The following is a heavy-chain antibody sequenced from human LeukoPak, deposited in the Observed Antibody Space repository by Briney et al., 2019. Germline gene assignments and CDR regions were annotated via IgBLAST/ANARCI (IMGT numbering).Heavy chain of an antibody. J-gene: IGHJ4*02. CDR1: GGSISSGSYY. CDR2: IYTSGST. V-gene: IGHV4-61*02. Sequence: PSQTLSLTCTVSGGSISSGSYYWSWIRQPAGKGLEWIGRIYTSGSTNYNPSLKSRVTISVDTSKNQFSLKLSSVTAADTAVYYCARTEPESGGSSFDYWGQGTLVTVSS. CDR3: ARTEPESGGSSFDY. D-gene: IGHD2-15*01.